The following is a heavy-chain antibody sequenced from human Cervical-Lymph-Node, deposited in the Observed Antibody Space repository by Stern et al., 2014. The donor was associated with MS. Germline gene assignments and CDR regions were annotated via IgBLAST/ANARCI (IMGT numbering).Heavy chain of an antibody. D-gene: IGHD3-16*01. CDR3: ARGTHDLGY. CDR1: GFPFSSYG. CDR2: IWYDGSNK. J-gene: IGHJ4*02. Sequence: VQLVESGGGVVQPGRSLRLSCAASGFPFSSYGMHWVRQAPGQGMEWVAVIWYDGSNKYYADSVKGRFTISRDNSKNTRYLQMNSLRAEDTAVYYCARGTHDLGYWGQGTLVTVSS. V-gene: IGHV3-33*01.